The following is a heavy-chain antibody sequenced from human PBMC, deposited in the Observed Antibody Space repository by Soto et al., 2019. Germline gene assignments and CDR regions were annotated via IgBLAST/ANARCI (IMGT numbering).Heavy chain of an antibody. CDR2: ISYDGSNK. Sequence: PGGSLRLSCAASGFTFSSYGMHWVRQAPGKGLEWVAVISYDGSNKYYADSVKGRFTISRDNSKNTLYLQMNSLRAEDTAVYYCAKTIAARHIYYYGMDVWGQGTTVTVSS. CDR1: GFTFSSYG. CDR3: AKTIAARHIYYYGMDV. J-gene: IGHJ6*02. D-gene: IGHD6-6*01. V-gene: IGHV3-30*18.